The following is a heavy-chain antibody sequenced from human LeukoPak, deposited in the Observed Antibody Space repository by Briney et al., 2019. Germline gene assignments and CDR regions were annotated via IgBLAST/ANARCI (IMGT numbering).Heavy chain of an antibody. D-gene: IGHD3-3*01. CDR3: TKRGTYDFWSAYHDF. Sequence: GGSLRLSCAASGFTFSVFAMSWVRQAPGKGLEWVSGLYGNGAGIDYADSVKGRFTISRDNSKNTLYLQMNSLRAEDTAVYYCTKRGTYDFWSAYHDFWGQGTLVTVSS. V-gene: IGHV3-23*01. CDR2: LYGNGAGI. CDR1: GFTFSVFA. J-gene: IGHJ4*02.